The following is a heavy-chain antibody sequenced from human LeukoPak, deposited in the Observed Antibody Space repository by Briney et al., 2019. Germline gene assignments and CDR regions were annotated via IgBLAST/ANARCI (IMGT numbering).Heavy chain of an antibody. Sequence: SETLSLTCSVSGYCFTSGHYWGWIRQPPGKGLEWIANIYHTGSAHYNPSLKSQVTISVDTSKNQFSLKLSSVTAADTAVYYCARYCTSTTCILRGFDYWGQGTLVTVSS. J-gene: IGHJ4*02. CDR1: GYCFTSGHY. D-gene: IGHD2-2*01. CDR3: ARYCTSTTCILRGFDY. V-gene: IGHV4-38-2*01. CDR2: IYHTGSA.